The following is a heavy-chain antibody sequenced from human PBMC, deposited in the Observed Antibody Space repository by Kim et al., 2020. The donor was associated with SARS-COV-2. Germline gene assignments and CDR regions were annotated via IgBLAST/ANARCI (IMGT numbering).Heavy chain of an antibody. J-gene: IGHJ6*01. CDR1: GGSFSGYY. V-gene: IGHV4-34*01. Sequence: SQTLSLTCAVYGGSFSGYYWSWIRQPPGKGLEWIGEINHSGSTNYNPSLKSRVTISVDTSKNQFSLKLSSVTAADTAVYYCARDRITIFGVVIDQHYGMD. D-gene: IGHD3-3*01. CDR2: INHSGST. CDR3: ARDRITIFGVVIDQHYGMD.